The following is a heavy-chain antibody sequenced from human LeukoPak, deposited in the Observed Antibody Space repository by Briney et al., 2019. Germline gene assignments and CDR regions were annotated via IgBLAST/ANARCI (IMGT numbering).Heavy chain of an antibody. Sequence: SETLSLTCTVSGCSISSSSYYWGWIRQPPGKGLEWIGSIYYSGSTYYNPSLKSRVTISVDTSKSQFSLKLSSVTAADTAVYYCASFTMVRGVRRGYFDYWGQGTLVTVSS. CDR3: ASFTMVRGVRRGYFDY. CDR2: IYYSGST. CDR1: GCSISSSSYY. D-gene: IGHD3-10*01. V-gene: IGHV4-39*07. J-gene: IGHJ4*02.